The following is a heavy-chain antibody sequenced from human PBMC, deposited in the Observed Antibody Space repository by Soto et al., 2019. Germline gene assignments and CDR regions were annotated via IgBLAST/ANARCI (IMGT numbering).Heavy chain of an antibody. CDR2: KHYSGSP. D-gene: IGHD5-18*01. CDR3: ARQLGYSSGFPLDS. J-gene: IGHJ4*02. Sequence: PSETLSLTCAVYGGAFSGYYWTWVRQTPGKGLEWIGEKHYSGSPNYNPSLKSRVSISVDMFKNQFSLQLRSVTAADTAVYYCARQLGYSSGFPLDSWGQGTLVTASS. CDR1: GGAFSGYY. V-gene: IGHV4-34*01.